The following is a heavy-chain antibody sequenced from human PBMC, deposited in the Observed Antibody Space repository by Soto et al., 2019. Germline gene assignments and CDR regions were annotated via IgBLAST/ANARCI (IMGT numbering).Heavy chain of an antibody. D-gene: IGHD3-3*01. CDR3: ARGEWFLRGYGMDV. J-gene: IGHJ6*01. CDR1: GGSISTDY. V-gene: IGHV4-59*01. CDR2: IYNGGSP. Sequence: QVQLQESGPGLVKASETLSLTCTVSGGSISTDYWSWIRQPPGKRLEYIGFIYNGGSPNYSPSLESRVTISPDTSKNQFSLTLSSVTAADTAVYYCARGEWFLRGYGMDVW.